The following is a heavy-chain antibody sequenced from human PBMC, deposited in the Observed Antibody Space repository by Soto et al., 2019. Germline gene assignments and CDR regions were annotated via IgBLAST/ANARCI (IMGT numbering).Heavy chain of an antibody. CDR3: ARDLGGPTFNGRMNWFDP. D-gene: IGHD1-26*01. CDR2: IDHSGST. CDR1: GGSISSFF. V-gene: IGHV4-59*01. J-gene: IGHJ5*02. Sequence: QVQVRESGPGLVKPSETLSLVCTVSGGSISSFFWSWIRQPPGKGLEWIGFIDHSGSTAYNPSLRSRATISVDTSKNHLSLKLNSVTAADTAMYYCARDLGGPTFNGRMNWFDPWGQGTLVIVSS.